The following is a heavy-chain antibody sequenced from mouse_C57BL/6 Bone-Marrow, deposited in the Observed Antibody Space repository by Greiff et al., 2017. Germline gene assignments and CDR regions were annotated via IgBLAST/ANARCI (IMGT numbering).Heavy chain of an antibody. CDR2: IDPENGDT. CDR3: TTEAMDY. Sequence: VHVKQSGAELVRPGASVKLSCTASGFNIKDDYMHWVKLRPEQGLEWIGWIDPENGDTEYASKFQGKATITADTSSNTAYLQLSSLTSEDTAVYYCTTEAMDYWGQGTSVTVSS. J-gene: IGHJ4*01. V-gene: IGHV14-4*01. CDR1: GFNIKDDY.